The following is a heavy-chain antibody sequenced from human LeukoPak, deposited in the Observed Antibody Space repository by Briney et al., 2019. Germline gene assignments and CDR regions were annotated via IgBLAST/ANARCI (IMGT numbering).Heavy chain of an antibody. V-gene: IGHV3-23*01. J-gene: IGHJ3*02. Sequence: GGSLRLSCAASGFTFSSYAMSWVCQAPGKGLEWVSTISGSGGSTYYADSVKGRFTISRDNSKNTVYLQMNSLRAKDTAVYYCAKGYQWGYPPGAFDIWGQGTMVTVSS. CDR3: AKGYQWGYPPGAFDI. CDR2: ISGSGGST. D-gene: IGHD2-8*01. CDR1: GFTFSSYA.